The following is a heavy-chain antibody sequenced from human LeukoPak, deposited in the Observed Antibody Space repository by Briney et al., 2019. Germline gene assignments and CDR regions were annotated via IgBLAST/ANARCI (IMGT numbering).Heavy chain of an antibody. V-gene: IGHV5-51*01. CDR1: GYTFTTYW. D-gene: IGHD4-23*01. Sequence: GESLKISCKGSGYTFTTYWIGWVRQMPGKGLEWMGIIYPGDSDTRYSPSFQGQVTISADKSISTAYLRWSSLKASDTAIYYCARHSSTVVTSPFDYWGQGTLVTVSS. CDR3: ARHSSTVVTSPFDY. J-gene: IGHJ4*02. CDR2: IYPGDSDT.